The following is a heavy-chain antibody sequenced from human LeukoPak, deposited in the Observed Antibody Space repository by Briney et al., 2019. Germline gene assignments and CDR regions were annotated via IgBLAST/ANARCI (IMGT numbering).Heavy chain of an antibody. CDR2: IIAVTGIT. D-gene: IGHD3-10*01. V-gene: IGHV1-18*01. CDR1: GYSFSNFG. J-gene: IGHJ4*02. Sequence: GASVKVSCKASGYSFSNFGISWVRQAPGQGLEWVAWIIAVTGITNYAQKFQGRVTVTTDTSTSTVYMELSSLRSEDTAVYYCARDHEYYYGSGSYYPGGCDYWGQGTLVTVSS. CDR3: ARDHEYYYGSGSYYPGGCDY.